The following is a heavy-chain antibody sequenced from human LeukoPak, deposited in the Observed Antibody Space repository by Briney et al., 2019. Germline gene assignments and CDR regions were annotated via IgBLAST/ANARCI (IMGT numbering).Heavy chain of an antibody. J-gene: IGHJ6*03. CDR1: GGSISSGDYY. Sequence: TLSLTCTVSGGSISSGDYYWSWIRQPPGKGLEWIGYIYYSGSTYYNPSLKSRVTISVDTSKNQLSLKLSSVTAADTAVYYCARSTSTSYYYYMDVWGKGTTVTVSS. V-gene: IGHV4-30-4*08. CDR3: ARSTSTSYYYYMDV. D-gene: IGHD2-2*01. CDR2: IYYSGST.